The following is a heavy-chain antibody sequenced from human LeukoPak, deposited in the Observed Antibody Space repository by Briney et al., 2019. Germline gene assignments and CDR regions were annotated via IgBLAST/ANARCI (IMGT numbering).Heavy chain of an antibody. D-gene: IGHD3-3*01. CDR3: AAGGRYDFWSGYSNYFDY. CDR1: GGSISSGGYS. V-gene: IGHV4-30-2*01. Sequence: SETLSLTCAVSGGSISSGGYSWSWIRQPPGKGLEWIGYIYHSGSTYYNPSLKSRVTISVDTSKNQFSLKLSSVTAADTAVYYCAAGGRYDFWSGYSNYFDYWGQGTLVTVSS. J-gene: IGHJ4*02. CDR2: IYHSGST.